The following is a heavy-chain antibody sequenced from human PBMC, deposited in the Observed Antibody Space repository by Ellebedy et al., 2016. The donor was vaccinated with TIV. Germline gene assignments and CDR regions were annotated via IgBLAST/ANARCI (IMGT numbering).Heavy chain of an antibody. CDR2: IYYSGST. Sequence: MPSETLSLTCTVSGGSISSYYWSWIRQPPGKGLEWIGHIYYSGSTNYNPSLKSRVTISVDTSKNQFPPKLSSVTAADTAVYYCARSLTILRGGMDVWGPGTTVTVSS. CDR1: GGSISSYY. CDR3: ARSLTILRGGMDV. D-gene: IGHD3-10*01. J-gene: IGHJ6*02. V-gene: IGHV4-59*01.